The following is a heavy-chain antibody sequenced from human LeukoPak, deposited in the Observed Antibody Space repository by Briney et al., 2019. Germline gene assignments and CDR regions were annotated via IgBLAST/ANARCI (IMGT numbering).Heavy chain of an antibody. D-gene: IGHD6-19*01. Sequence: QPAGSLRLSCAASGFTFDDYAMHWVRQAPGKGLEWVSGISWNSGSIGYADSVKGRFTISRDNAKNSLYLQMNSLRAEDTALYYCAKLIAVAAHAAFDIWGQGTMVTVSS. CDR1: GFTFDDYA. CDR2: ISWNSGSI. J-gene: IGHJ3*02. V-gene: IGHV3-9*01. CDR3: AKLIAVAAHAAFDI.